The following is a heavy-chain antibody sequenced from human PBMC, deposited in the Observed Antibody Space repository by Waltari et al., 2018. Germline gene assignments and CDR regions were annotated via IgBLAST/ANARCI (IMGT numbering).Heavy chain of an antibody. CDR2: INHSGST. V-gene: IGHV4-34*01. CDR3: AISAAITWGYCSSTSCPHRYMDV. J-gene: IGHJ6*03. D-gene: IGHD2-2*01. CDR1: GGSFRGYY. Sequence: QVQLQQWGAGLLKPSETLSLTCAVYGGSFRGYYWSWIRQPPWKGLAWIGEINHSGSTNYNPSLKSRVTISVDTSKNQFSLKLSSVTAADTAVYYCAISAAITWGYCSSTSCPHRYMDVWGKGTTVTISS.